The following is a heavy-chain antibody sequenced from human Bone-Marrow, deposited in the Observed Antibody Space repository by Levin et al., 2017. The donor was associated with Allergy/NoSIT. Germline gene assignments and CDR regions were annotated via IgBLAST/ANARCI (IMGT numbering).Heavy chain of an antibody. D-gene: IGHD5-18*01. V-gene: IGHV4-30-2*01. J-gene: IGHJ4*02. Sequence: PSETLSLTCAVSGGSISSGGYSWSWIRQPPGKGLEWIGNIYLSGSTNDNPSLKSRVTISVDRSKNQFSLQLSSVPAADTAVYYCARVAGYSFGYYFDHWGQGTLVTVSS. CDR2: IYLSGST. CDR3: ARVAGYSFGYYFDH. CDR1: GGSISSGGYS.